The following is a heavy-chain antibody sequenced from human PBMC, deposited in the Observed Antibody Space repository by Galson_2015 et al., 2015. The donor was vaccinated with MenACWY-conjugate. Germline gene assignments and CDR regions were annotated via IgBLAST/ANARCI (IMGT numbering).Heavy chain of an antibody. Sequence: SLRLSCAASGFTFSSYWMHWVRQAPGKGLVWVSHINSDGSSTSYADSVKGRFTISRDNAKNTLYLQMNSLRAEDTAVYYCARGTSSSWYLLPDYYYYYGMDVWGQGTTVTVSS. CDR1: GFTFSSYW. D-gene: IGHD6-13*01. V-gene: IGHV3-74*01. CDR3: ARGTSSSWYLLPDYYYYYGMDV. CDR2: INSDGSST. J-gene: IGHJ6*02.